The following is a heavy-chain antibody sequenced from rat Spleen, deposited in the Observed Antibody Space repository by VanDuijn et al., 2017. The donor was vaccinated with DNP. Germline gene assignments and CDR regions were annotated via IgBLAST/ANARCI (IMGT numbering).Heavy chain of an antibody. Sequence: QVQLKESGPGLMQPSQTLSLTCSVSGFSLTSYGVSWVRQPPGKGLEWIAAISSGGSTYYNSVFKSRLSISRDTSKSQVFLRMNSLQTEDTAIYFCTRETGFDYWGQGVMVAVSS. CDR1: GFSLTSYG. V-gene: IGHV2S12*01. CDR2: ISSGGST. J-gene: IGHJ2*01. CDR3: TRETGFDY. D-gene: IGHD5-1*01.